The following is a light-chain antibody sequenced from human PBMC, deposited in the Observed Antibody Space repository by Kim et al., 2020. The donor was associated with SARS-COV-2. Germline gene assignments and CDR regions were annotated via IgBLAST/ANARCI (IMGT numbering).Light chain of an antibody. J-gene: IGKJ4*01. V-gene: IGKV3-15*01. CDR1: QSVSSN. Sequence: SVSPGERATLSCRASQSVSSNLAWYQQKPGQAPRLLIYGASTRATGIPARFSGSGSGTKFTLTISSLQSEDFAVYYCQQYNNWLTFGGGTKVEIK. CDR2: GAS. CDR3: QQYNNWLT.